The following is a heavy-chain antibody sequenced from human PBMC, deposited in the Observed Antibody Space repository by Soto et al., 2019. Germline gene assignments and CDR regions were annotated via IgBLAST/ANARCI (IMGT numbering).Heavy chain of an antibody. V-gene: IGHV1-69*08. Sequence: QVQLVQSGAEVKKPGSSVKVSCKASGGTFSSYTISWVRQAPGQGLEWMGRIIPILGIANYAQKFQGRVTITADKSTSTAYMELSSLRSEDKAVYYCARDAQLLPRGYWGQGTLVNVSS. D-gene: IGHD2-2*01. CDR3: ARDAQLLPRGY. CDR2: IIPILGIA. CDR1: GGTFSSYT. J-gene: IGHJ4*02.